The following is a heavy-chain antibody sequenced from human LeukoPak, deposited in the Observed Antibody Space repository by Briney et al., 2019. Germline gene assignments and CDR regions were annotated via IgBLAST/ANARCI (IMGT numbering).Heavy chain of an antibody. D-gene: IGHD1-26*01. CDR3: AFEIGRSQGAFDI. Sequence: GGSLRLSCAASGFAFSNYWMSWVRQAPGKGLEWVANMNEDGSEKNYVDSVKGRFTISSDNSKNTLYLQMNSLRAEDTAVYYCAFEIGRSQGAFDIWGQGTMIIVSS. CDR2: MNEDGSEK. J-gene: IGHJ3*02. V-gene: IGHV3-7*01. CDR1: GFAFSNYW.